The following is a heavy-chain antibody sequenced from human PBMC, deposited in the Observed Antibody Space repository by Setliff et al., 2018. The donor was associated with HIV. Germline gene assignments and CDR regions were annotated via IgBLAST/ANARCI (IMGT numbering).Heavy chain of an antibody. CDR2: IYSNGGT. CDR1: GGSISGYY. D-gene: IGHD1-1*01. CDR3: ARGPGARNNEAFDI. J-gene: IGHJ3*02. Sequence: PSETLSLTCTVSGGSISGYYWSWIRQPAGKGLEWIGRIYSNGGTNYSPSLKSRVTMSLDTSKNQFSLKLNSVTAADTAVYYCARGPGARNNEAFDIWGQGTMVTVSS. V-gene: IGHV4-4*07.